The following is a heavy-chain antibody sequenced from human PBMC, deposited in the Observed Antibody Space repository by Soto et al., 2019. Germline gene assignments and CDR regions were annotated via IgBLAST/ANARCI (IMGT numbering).Heavy chain of an antibody. J-gene: IGHJ4*02. Sequence: ASVKVSCKASGYTFSDYYIHWVRQAPLRGLEWMVWLNPNSGGTKYAPKFQGGVTMTRDTSITTAYMELSRLRSGDTAVYYCAREPATAKPEGVDFWGQGTLVTVSS. D-gene: IGHD1-1*01. CDR1: GYTFSDYY. V-gene: IGHV1-2*02. CDR3: AREPATAKPEGVDF. CDR2: LNPNSGGT.